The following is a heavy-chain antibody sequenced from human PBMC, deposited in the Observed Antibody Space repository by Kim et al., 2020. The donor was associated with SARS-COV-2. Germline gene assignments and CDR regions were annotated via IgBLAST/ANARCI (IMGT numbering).Heavy chain of an antibody. Sequence: SETLSLTCTVSGYSISSGYYWGWIRQPPGKGLEWIGSIYHSGSTYYNPSLKSRVTISVDTSKNQFSLKLSSVTAADTAVYYCARDWFYYDSSGYPIGWF. CDR1: GYSISSGYY. D-gene: IGHD3-22*01. J-gene: IGHJ5*01. V-gene: IGHV4-38-2*02. CDR3: ARDWFYYDSSGYPIGWF. CDR2: IYHSGST.